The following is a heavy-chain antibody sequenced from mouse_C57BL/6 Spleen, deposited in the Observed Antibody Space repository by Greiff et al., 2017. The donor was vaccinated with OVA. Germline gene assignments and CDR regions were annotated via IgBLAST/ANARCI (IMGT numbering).Heavy chain of an antibody. CDR1: GYTFTSYW. CDR3: ARSVDRSLDSWYFDV. V-gene: IGHV1-69*01. CDR2: IDPSDSYT. Sequence: QVQLQQPGAELVMPGASVKLSCKASGYTFTSYWMHWVKQRPGQGLEWIGEIDPSDSYTNYNQKFKGKSTLTVDKSSSTAYMQLSSLTSEDSAVYYCARSVDRSLDSWYFDVWGTGTTVTVSS. J-gene: IGHJ1*03.